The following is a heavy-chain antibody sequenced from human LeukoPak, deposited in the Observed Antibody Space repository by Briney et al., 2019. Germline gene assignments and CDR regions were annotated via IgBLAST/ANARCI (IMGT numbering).Heavy chain of an antibody. CDR2: INRSGST. CDR3: ARGRYSYGDNWFDP. D-gene: IGHD5-18*01. Sequence: SETLSLTCAVYGGSFSGYYWSWIRQPPGKGLEWIGEINRSGSTNYNPSLKSRVTISVDTSKNQFSLKLSSVTAADTAVYYCARGRYSYGDNWFDPWGQGTLVTVSS. CDR1: GGSFSGYY. J-gene: IGHJ5*02. V-gene: IGHV4-34*01.